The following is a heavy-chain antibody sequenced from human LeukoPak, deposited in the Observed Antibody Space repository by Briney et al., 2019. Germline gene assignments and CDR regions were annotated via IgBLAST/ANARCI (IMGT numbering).Heavy chain of an antibody. D-gene: IGHD2-15*01. J-gene: IGHJ4*02. CDR2: VGYDENIK. CDR1: GFSFSSFG. V-gene: IGHV3-33*01. Sequence: GGSLRLSCAASGFSFSSFGMHWVRQAPGGGLEWVTIVGYDENIKYYADSVKDRFTISRDNSKNTVHLQMNSLRAEDTAVYYCARGHCSGGSCYSSLYDYWGQGTLVTVSS. CDR3: ARGHCSGGSCYSSLYDY.